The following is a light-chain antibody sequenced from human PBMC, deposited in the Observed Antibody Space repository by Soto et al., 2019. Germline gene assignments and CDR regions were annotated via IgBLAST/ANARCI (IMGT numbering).Light chain of an antibody. CDR2: TNN. CDR3: QSYDSRLSAYV. V-gene: IGLV1-40*01. J-gene: IGLJ1*01. CDR1: RVAGYD. Sequence: QSVLTQPPSVSGAPGQRVTISCTGARVAGYDVHWYLQLPGTAPKLLVYTNNNRPSGVPDRFSGSKSGTSASLAITGLQAEDEADYYCQSYDSRLSAYVFGTGTKVTVL.